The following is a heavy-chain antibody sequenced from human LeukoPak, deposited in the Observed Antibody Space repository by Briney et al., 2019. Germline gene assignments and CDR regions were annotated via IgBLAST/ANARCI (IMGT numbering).Heavy chain of an antibody. V-gene: IGHV3-15*01. D-gene: IGHD2-21*02. Sequence: GGSLRHSCAASGFTFSNAWMSWVRQAPGKGLEWVGRIKSKTDGGTTDYPAPVKGRFTISRDDSKNTLYLQMNSLKTEDTAVYYCTTDPQCSGGDCYYFDYWGQGSLVTVSS. J-gene: IGHJ4*02. CDR2: IKSKTDGGTT. CDR3: TTDPQCSGGDCYYFDY. CDR1: GFTFSNAW.